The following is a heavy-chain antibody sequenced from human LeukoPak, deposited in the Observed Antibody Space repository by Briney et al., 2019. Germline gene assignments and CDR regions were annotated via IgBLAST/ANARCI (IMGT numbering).Heavy chain of an antibody. Sequence: SQTLSLTCSFPGGSISSGGYSWSWFRKPPGKGLKWIGYIYYTGTTYYNPSLKSRVTISRDTSKNLFSLRLNSVTAADTAVYYCARRPDTSPFDYWGQGTLVTVSS. J-gene: IGHJ4*02. CDR1: GGSISSGGYS. D-gene: IGHD2-2*02. CDR3: ARRPDTSPFDY. V-gene: IGHV4-31*03. CDR2: IYYTGTT.